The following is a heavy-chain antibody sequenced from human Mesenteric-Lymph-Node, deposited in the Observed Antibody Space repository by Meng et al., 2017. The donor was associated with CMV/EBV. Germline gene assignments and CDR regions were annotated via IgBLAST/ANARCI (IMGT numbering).Heavy chain of an antibody. Sequence: SLSGHYWSWIRQPPGKGLEWIGYVYYRGRTNYNPSIKSRVTISVDTSKNQFFLRLTSVTVADTAVYFCARGGNWNDVFDSWGPGTLVTVSS. CDR3: ARGGNWNDVFDS. CDR1: SLSGHY. V-gene: IGHV4-59*11. CDR2: VYYRGRT. D-gene: IGHD1-1*01. J-gene: IGHJ4*02.